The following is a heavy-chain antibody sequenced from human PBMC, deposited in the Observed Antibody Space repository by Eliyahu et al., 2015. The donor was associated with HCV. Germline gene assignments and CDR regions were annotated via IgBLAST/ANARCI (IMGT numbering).Heavy chain of an antibody. CDR2: IYYSGST. J-gene: IGHJ3*02. CDR1: GGSXXSSSYY. Sequence: QLQLQESGPGLVKPSETLSLTXTVSGGSXXSSSYYWGWIRQPPGKGLEWIGSIYYSGSTYYNPSLKSRVTISVDTSKNQFSLKLSSVTAADTAVYYCARHYVLPPAFDIWGQGTMVTVSS. D-gene: IGHD3-10*01. CDR3: ARHYVLPPAFDI. V-gene: IGHV4-39*01.